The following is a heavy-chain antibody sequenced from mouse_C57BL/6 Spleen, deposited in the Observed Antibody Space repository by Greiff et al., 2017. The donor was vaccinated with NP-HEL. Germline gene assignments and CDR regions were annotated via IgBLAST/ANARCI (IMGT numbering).Heavy chain of an antibody. V-gene: IGHV1-69*01. CDR2: VDPSDSYT. Sequence: QVQLKQPGAELVMPGASVKLSCKASGYTFTSYWMHWVKQRPGQGLEWIGEVDPSDSYTNYNQKFKGKSTLTVDKSSSTAYMQLSSLTSEDSAVYYCARSKGREKGFDYWGQGTTLTVSS. CDR3: ARSKGREKGFDY. D-gene: IGHD3-3*01. CDR1: GYTFTSYW. J-gene: IGHJ2*01.